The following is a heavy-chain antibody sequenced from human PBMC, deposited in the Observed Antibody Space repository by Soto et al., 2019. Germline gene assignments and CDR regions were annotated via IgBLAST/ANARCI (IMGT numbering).Heavy chain of an antibody. J-gene: IGHJ4*02. CDR3: ARAGQQWLVRGGSAY. CDR1: GGAIGLADNY. V-gene: IGHV4-30-4*02. D-gene: IGHD6-19*01. Sequence: PSERRSLTWSVSGGAIGLADNYWRCIRKSPGKGLEWIGYIYCCGSTYYNPSLKRRVTVSVDTSKNQFSLKLSSVTAADTAVYYCARAGQQWLVRGGSAYWRQGTLVIVYS. CDR2: IYCCGST.